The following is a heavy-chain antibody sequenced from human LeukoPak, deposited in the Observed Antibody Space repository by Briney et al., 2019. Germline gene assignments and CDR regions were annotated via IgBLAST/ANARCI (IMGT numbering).Heavy chain of an antibody. Sequence: PGGSLRLSCAASGFTFSSYSMNWVRQAPGKGLEWVSAISGSGGSTYYADSVKGRFTISRDNSKNTLYLQMNSLRAEDTAVYYCAKGRSTKYSGSYTDYWGQGTLVTVSS. CDR1: GFTFSSYS. J-gene: IGHJ4*02. CDR3: AKGRSTKYSGSYTDY. V-gene: IGHV3-23*01. D-gene: IGHD1-26*01. CDR2: ISGSGGST.